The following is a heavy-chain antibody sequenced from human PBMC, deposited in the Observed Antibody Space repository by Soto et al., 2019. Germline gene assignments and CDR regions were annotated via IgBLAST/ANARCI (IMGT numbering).Heavy chain of an antibody. J-gene: IGHJ6*02. V-gene: IGHV3-23*01. CDR1: GFTFSSYA. CDR2: ISGSGGST. CDR3: AKDMIFPDRRLWWPLYYYGMDG. D-gene: IGHD2-21*01. Sequence: PGGSLRLSCAASGFTFSSYAMSWVRQAPGKGLEWVSAISGSGGSTYYADSVKGRFTISRDNSKNTLYLQMNSLRAEDTAVYYCAKDMIFPDRRLWWPLYYYGMDGWGQGSTVTVSS.